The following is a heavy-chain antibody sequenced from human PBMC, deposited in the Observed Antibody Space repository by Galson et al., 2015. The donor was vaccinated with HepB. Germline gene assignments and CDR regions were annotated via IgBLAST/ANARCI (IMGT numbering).Heavy chain of an antibody. CDR3: ASTYDYVWGSYRPIDY. V-gene: IGHV4-34*09. Sequence: TLSLTCAVYGGSFSGYYWSWIRQPPGKGLEWIGEINHSGSTNYNPSLKSRVTISVDTSKNQFSLKLSSVTAADTAVYYCASTYDYVWGSYRPIDYWGQGTLVTVSS. J-gene: IGHJ4*02. CDR1: GGSFSGYY. D-gene: IGHD3-16*02. CDR2: INHSGST.